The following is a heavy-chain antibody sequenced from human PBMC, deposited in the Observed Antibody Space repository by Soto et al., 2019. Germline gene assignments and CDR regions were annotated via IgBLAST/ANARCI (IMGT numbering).Heavy chain of an antibody. CDR1: GYSFTSYW. CDR2: IDPSDSYT. V-gene: IGHV5-10-1*01. Sequence: GESLKISCKGPGYSFTSYWISWVRQMPGKGLEWMGRIDPSDSYTNYSPSFQGHVTISADKSISTAYLQWSSLKASDTAMYYCAGGTVTNYYYYYGMDVWGQGTTVTVSS. D-gene: IGHD4-4*01. J-gene: IGHJ6*02. CDR3: AGGTVTNYYYYYGMDV.